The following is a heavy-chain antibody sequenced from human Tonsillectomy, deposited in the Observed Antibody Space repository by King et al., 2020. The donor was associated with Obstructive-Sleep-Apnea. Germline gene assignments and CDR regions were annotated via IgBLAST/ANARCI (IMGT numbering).Heavy chain of an antibody. CDR2: IYYSGST. Sequence: VQLQESGPGLVKPSETLSLTCTVSGGSISSYYWSWIRQPPGKGLEWIGYIYYSGSTNYNPSLKSRVTISVDTSKNQFSLKLSAVTAADTAVYYCARESDYYGSGSSFDYWGQGTLVTVSS. V-gene: IGHV4-59*01. CDR3: ARESDYYGSGSSFDY. CDR1: GGSISSYY. J-gene: IGHJ4*02. D-gene: IGHD3-10*01.